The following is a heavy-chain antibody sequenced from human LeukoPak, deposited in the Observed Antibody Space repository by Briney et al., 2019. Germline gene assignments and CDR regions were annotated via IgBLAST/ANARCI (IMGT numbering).Heavy chain of an antibody. D-gene: IGHD2-15*01. V-gene: IGHV3-23*01. Sequence: PGGSLRLSCTASGFTFSSYVMSWVRQAPGKGLEWVSAISASGGSTYYADSVKGRFTISRDNSKNTLYPQMNSLRAEDTAVYYCAKEFGYCSGGSCYSVGYFDFWGQGTLVTVSS. J-gene: IGHJ4*02. CDR2: ISASGGST. CDR1: GFTFSSYV. CDR3: AKEFGYCSGGSCYSVGYFDF.